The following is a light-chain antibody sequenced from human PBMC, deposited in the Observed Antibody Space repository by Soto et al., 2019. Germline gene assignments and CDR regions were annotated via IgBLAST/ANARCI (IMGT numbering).Light chain of an antibody. J-gene: IGLJ3*02. CDR2: NNN. CDR1: SSNVGRNT. V-gene: IGLV1-44*01. CDR3: AARDDSLNGVV. Sequence: QSVLTQPPSASGTPGQRVTISCSGSSSNVGRNTVNWYQQLPGTAPKLLISNNNQRPSGVPDRFSGSKSGTSASLAISGLQSEDEADYYCAARDDSLNGVVFGGGTKLTVL.